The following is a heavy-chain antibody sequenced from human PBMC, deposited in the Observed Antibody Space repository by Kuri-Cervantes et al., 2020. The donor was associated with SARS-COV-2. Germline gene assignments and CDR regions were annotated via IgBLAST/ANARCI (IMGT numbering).Heavy chain of an antibody. J-gene: IGHJ4*02. CDR3: AKGPLWQQLVWVFDY. D-gene: IGHD6-13*01. V-gene: IGHV3-9*01. CDR2: ISWNSGSI. CDR1: GFTFDDYA. Sequence: SLKISCAAPGFTFDDYAMHWVRQAPGKGLEWVSGISWNSGSIGYADSVKGRFTISRDNAKNSLYLQMNSLRAEDTALYYCAKGPLWQQLVWVFDYWGQGTLVTVSS.